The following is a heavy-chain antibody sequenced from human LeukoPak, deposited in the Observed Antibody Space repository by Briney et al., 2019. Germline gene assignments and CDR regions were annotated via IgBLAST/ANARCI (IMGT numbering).Heavy chain of an antibody. J-gene: IGHJ4*02. CDR2: MNPNSGNT. CDR3: ARRGKGWTMTIRSWFDY. D-gene: IGHD1-26*01. CDR1: GYTFTSYD. Sequence: ASVKVSCKASGYTFTSYDINWVRQATGQGLEWMGWMNPNSGNTGYAQKFQGRVTITRNTSISTAYMELSSLRSEDTAVYYCARRGKGWTMTIRSWFDYWGQGTLVTVSS. V-gene: IGHV1-8*03.